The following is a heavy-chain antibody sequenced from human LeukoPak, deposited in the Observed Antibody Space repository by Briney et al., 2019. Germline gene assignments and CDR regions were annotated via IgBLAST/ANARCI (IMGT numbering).Heavy chain of an antibody. CDR2: ISSSSSYI. D-gene: IGHD4-11*01. CDR3: AKGTDYSNWGLFDY. J-gene: IGHJ4*02. CDR1: GFTFSSYS. V-gene: IGHV3-21*01. Sequence: GGSLRLSCAASGFTFSSYSMNWVRQAPGKGLEWVSSISSSSSYIYYADSVKGRFTISRDNSKNTLCLQMNSLRAEDAAVYYCAKGTDYSNWGLFDYWGQGTLVTVSS.